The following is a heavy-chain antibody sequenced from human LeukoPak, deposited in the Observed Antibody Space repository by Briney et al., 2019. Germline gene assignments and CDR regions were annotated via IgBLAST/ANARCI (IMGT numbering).Heavy chain of an antibody. J-gene: IGHJ4*02. CDR3: ARSRTRARYCSGGSCYVYFDY. CDR2: IKQDGKAK. Sequence: GGSLRLSCAASGFTFSSYWMSWVRQAPGKGLEWVANIKQDGKAKYYVDSVKGRFTISRDNAKNSLYLQMNSLRAEDTAVYYCARSRTRARYCSGGSCYVYFDYWGQGTLVTVSS. D-gene: IGHD2-15*01. CDR1: GFTFSSYW. V-gene: IGHV3-7*01.